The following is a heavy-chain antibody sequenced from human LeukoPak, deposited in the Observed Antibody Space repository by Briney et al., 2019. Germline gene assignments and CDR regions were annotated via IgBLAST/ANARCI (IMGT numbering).Heavy chain of an antibody. J-gene: IGHJ4*02. V-gene: IGHV1-24*01. Sequence: ASVKVSCKVSGYTLTELSMHWVRQAPGKGLEWMGGFDPEDGETIYAQRFQGRVTMTEDTSTDTAYMELSSLRSEDTAVYYCARVYGYSSSWPFDYWGQGTLVTVSS. CDR3: ARVYGYSSSWPFDY. D-gene: IGHD6-13*01. CDR1: GYTLTELS. CDR2: FDPEDGET.